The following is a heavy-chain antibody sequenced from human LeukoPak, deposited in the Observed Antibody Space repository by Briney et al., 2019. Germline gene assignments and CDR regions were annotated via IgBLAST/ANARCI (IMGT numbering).Heavy chain of an antibody. CDR1: GFTFSSYA. CDR2: ISGSGGST. Sequence: QTGGSLRLSCAPSGFTFSSYAMSGVRQAPGRGLEWVSAISGSGGSTYYADSVKGRFTNSRDNSKNTLYLQMNSLRAEDTAVYYCAKRGNPAVGHHYLDVWGEGTPVSVSS. D-gene: IGHD2-2*01. CDR3: AKRGNPAVGHHYLDV. V-gene: IGHV3-23*01. J-gene: IGHJ6*03.